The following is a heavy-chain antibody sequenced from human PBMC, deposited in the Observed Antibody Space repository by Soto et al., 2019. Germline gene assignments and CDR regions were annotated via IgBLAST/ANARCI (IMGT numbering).Heavy chain of an antibody. J-gene: IGHJ4*02. D-gene: IGHD3-16*01. Sequence: SETLSLTCIVSGGSISSSDYYWGWVRQPPGKGLEWIGAVYYSGSTYYNPSLTGRVTISVDTSKNQFSLNLRSVTAADTAVYYCARQTGGFGYYFDYWGQGALVTVSS. CDR3: ARQTGGFGYYFDY. CDR2: VYYSGST. CDR1: GGSISSSDYY. V-gene: IGHV4-39*01.